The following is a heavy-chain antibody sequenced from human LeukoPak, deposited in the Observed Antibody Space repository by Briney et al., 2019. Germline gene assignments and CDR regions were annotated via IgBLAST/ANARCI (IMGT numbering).Heavy chain of an antibody. D-gene: IGHD5-12*01. CDR2: IIPIFGTA. CDR3: ARDQVAFGY. Sequence: GASVKVSCKASGGTFSSYAISWVRQAPGQGLEWMGRIIPIFGTASYAQKFQGRVTMTRDTSTSTVYMELSSLRSEDTAVYYCARDQVAFGYWGQGTLVTVSS. V-gene: IGHV1-69*05. J-gene: IGHJ4*02. CDR1: GGTFSSYA.